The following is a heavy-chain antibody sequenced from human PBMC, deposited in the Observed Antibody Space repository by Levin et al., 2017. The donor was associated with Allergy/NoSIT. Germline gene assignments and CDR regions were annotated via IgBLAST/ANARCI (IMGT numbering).Heavy chain of an antibody. Sequence: PGGSLRLSCAASGFTFSTYWMSWVRQAPGKGLEWVANIKQDGSAKNYVDSVKGRFTISRDNAKNSLYLQMNSLTAEDTAVYYCASYCSSSSCFEYHFVYWGQGTLVTVSS. CDR2: IKQDGSAK. V-gene: IGHV3-7*01. CDR1: GFTFSTYW. D-gene: IGHD2-15*01. CDR3: ASYCSSSSCFEYHFVY. J-gene: IGHJ4*02.